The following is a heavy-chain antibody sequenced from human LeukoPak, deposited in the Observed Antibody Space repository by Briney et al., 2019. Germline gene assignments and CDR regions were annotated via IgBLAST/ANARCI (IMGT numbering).Heavy chain of an antibody. V-gene: IGHV3-11*04. D-gene: IGHD3-3*01. J-gene: IGHJ4*02. CDR3: ATDYDFWSGYYHHIPRFDY. CDR1: GFTFSDYY. CDR2: ISSSGSTI. Sequence: GGSLRLSYAASGFTFSDYYMSWIRQAPGKGLEWVSYISSSGSTIYYADSVKGRFTISRDNANNSLYLQINSLRADDTAVYYCATDYDFWSGYYHHIPRFDYWGQGTLVTVSS.